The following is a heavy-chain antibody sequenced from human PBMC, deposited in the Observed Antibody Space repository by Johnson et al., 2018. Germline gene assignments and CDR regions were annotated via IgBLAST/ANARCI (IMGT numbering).Heavy chain of an antibody. J-gene: IGHJ1*01. Sequence: VQLVQSGGGVVQPGRSLRLSCAASGFTFSTYPMHWVRQAPGKGLEWVSAISGSGGSTYHADPVKGRFTISRDNSKNTLYLQMNSLRAEDTAVYYWAKDGPSIAPLQHWGQGTLVTVSS. D-gene: IGHD6-6*01. V-gene: IGHV3-23*04. CDR2: ISGSGGST. CDR3: AKDGPSIAPLQH. CDR1: GFTFSTYP.